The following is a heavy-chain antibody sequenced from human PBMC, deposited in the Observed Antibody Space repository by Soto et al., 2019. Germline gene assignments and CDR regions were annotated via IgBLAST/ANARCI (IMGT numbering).Heavy chain of an antibody. CDR3: ARYTSSWYLDY. D-gene: IGHD6-13*01. CDR2: TYYRSKWYS. V-gene: IGHV6-1*01. CDR1: GDSVSSNSVC. Sequence: SQTLSLTCAISGDSVSSNSVCWNCIIQSPSRGLEWLGRTYYRSKWYSDYGASVRGRININADTSKNQVSLQLDSVTPEDTAVYFCARYTSSWYLDYWGQGTQVTVS. J-gene: IGHJ4*02.